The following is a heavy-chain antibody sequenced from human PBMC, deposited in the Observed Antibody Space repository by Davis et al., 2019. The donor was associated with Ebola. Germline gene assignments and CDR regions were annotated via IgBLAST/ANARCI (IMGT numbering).Heavy chain of an antibody. J-gene: IGHJ3*02. Sequence: ASVKVSCKASGYTFTSYYMHWVRQAPGQGLEWMGIINPSGGSTSYAQKFQGRVTMTRDTSTSTVYMELSSLRSEDTAVYYCARERYCSSTSCMTAFDIWGQGTMVTVSS. CDR1: GYTFTSYY. CDR2: INPSGGST. CDR3: ARERYCSSTSCMTAFDI. V-gene: IGHV1-46*01. D-gene: IGHD2-2*01.